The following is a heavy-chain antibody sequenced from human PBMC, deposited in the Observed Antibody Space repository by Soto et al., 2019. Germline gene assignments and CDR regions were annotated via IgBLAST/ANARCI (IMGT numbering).Heavy chain of an antibody. CDR3: AKCSTSPAMQNWFDP. CDR1: GFTFVGYA. CDR2: ISGSGGST. Sequence: GGSLRLSCGASGFTFVGYAMRWVRQAPGKGLEWVSAISGSGGSTYYADSVKGRFTISRDNSKNTLYLQMNSLRAEDTAVYYWAKCSTSPAMQNWFDPWRQGTLVTVSS. D-gene: IGHD2-2*01. V-gene: IGHV3-23*01. J-gene: IGHJ5*02.